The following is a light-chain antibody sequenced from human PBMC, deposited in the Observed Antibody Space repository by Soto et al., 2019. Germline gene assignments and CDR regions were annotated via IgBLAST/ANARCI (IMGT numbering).Light chain of an antibody. CDR1: SSDVGGYNY. V-gene: IGLV2-11*01. J-gene: IGLJ2*01. CDR3: CSYAGTNPGV. CDR2: DVN. Sequence: QSALTQPRSVSGSPGQSVTISCTGTSSDVGGYNYVSWYQQHPGKAPKLMIYDVNKWPSGVPDRFSGSKSGNTASLTISGLEAEDEAAYDCCSYAGTNPGVFGGGTKLTV.